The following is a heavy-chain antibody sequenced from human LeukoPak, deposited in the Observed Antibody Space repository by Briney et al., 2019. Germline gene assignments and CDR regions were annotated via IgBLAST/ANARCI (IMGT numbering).Heavy chain of an antibody. V-gene: IGHV1-2*02. CDR3: ARFHNSITMVRGGYGLDV. CDR1: GYTFTGYY. D-gene: IGHD3-10*01. CDR2: INPNSGGT. J-gene: IGHJ6*02. Sequence: ASVKVSCKASGYTFTGYYMHWVRQAPGQVLVWMGWINPNSGGTNYAQKFQGRVTMTRDTSISTAYMELSRLRSDDTAVYYCARFHNSITMVRGGYGLDVWGQGTTVTVSS.